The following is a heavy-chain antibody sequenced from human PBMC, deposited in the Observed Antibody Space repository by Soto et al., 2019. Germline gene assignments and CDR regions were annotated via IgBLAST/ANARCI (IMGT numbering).Heavy chain of an antibody. V-gene: IGHV4-31*03. CDR2: IYYSGST. D-gene: IGHD5-12*01. Sequence: QVQLQESGPGLVKPSQTLSLTCTVSGGSISSGGYYWSWIRQHPGKGLEWIGYIYYSGSTYYNPSLTSRVTISVDTSKNQFSLKLSSVTAADTAVYYCARVSGYSGYDPIDYWGQGTLVTVSS. CDR3: ARVSGYSGYDPIDY. CDR1: GGSISSGGYY. J-gene: IGHJ4*02.